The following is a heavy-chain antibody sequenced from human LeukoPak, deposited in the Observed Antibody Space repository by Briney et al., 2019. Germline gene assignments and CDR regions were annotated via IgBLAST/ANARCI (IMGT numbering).Heavy chain of an antibody. CDR2: IYYSGST. Sequence: SETLSLTCTVSGGSISSSSYYWGWIRQPPGKGLEWIGSIYYSGSTYYNPSLKSRVTISVDTSKNQFSLKLSSVTAADTALYYCASGLVPNYFDYWGQGTLVTVSS. CDR3: ASGLVPNYFDY. J-gene: IGHJ4*02. V-gene: IGHV4-39*07. D-gene: IGHD6-19*01. CDR1: GGSISSSSYY.